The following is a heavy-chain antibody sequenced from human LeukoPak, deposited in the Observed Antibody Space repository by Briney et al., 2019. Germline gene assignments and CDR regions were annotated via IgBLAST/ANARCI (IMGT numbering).Heavy chain of an antibody. CDR3: ARGGDYGDYHFDY. Sequence: SETLSLTCAVSGDSISSGGYSWSWIRQPPGKGLEWIGYIYHSGSTYYNPSLKSRVTISVDRSKNQFSLKLSSVTAADTAVYYCARGGDYGDYHFDYWGQGTLVTVSS. V-gene: IGHV4-30-2*01. CDR1: GDSISSGGYS. D-gene: IGHD4-17*01. J-gene: IGHJ4*02. CDR2: IYHSGST.